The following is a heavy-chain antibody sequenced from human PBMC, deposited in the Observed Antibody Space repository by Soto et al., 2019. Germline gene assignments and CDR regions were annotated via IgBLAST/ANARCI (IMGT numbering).Heavy chain of an antibody. J-gene: IGHJ3*02. CDR2: IYYSGST. CDR1: GGSISSSSYY. D-gene: IGHD2-8*01. Sequence: SETLSLTCTVSGGSISSSSYYWGWIRQPPGKGLEWIGSIYYSGSTYYNPSLKSRVTISVETSKNQFSLKLSSVTAADTAVYYCARLAIGYCTNGVCRGADAFDIWGQGTMVTVSS. CDR3: ARLAIGYCTNGVCRGADAFDI. V-gene: IGHV4-39*01.